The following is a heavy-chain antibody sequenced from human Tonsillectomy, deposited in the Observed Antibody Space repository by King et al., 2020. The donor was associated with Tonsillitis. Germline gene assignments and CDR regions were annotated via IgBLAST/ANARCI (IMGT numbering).Heavy chain of an antibody. CDR3: ARDQYDTSGYPYYYYYYMDV. J-gene: IGHJ6*03. Sequence: VQLQESGPGLVKPSQTLSLTCTVSGGSISSGNYYWNWIRQPAGQGLEWIGRIYTSGSTNYNPSLKSRVSISVDTSKNQFSLKLSSVTAADTAVYYCARDQYDTSGYPYYYYYYMDVWGKGTTVTVSS. CDR1: GGSISSGNYY. D-gene: IGHD3-22*01. CDR2: IYTSGST. V-gene: IGHV4-61*02.